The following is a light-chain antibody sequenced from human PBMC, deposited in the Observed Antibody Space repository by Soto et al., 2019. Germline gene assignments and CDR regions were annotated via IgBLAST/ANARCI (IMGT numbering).Light chain of an antibody. CDR2: GAS. CDR1: QSVNNNY. Sequence: EIVLTQSPGTLSLSPGERATLSCRASQSVNNNYLAWYQQRPGQAPRLLIHGASSRATGIPDRFSGSGSGTDFTLTISRLEPEDFAVYYCQQYGSSPRTF. CDR3: QQYGSSPRT. V-gene: IGKV3-20*01. J-gene: IGKJ1*01.